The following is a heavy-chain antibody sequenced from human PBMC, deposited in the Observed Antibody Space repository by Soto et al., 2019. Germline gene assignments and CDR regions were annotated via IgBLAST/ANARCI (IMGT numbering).Heavy chain of an antibody. Sequence: PGESLKISCEGSGFSFSKYKIGWVRQMPGKGLEWMGIINPGDSDTRYSPSFQGQVTISADKSISTAYLQWCTLKASDTATYYCSTSYCNSYCYYYGMDVWGQGTTVTVSS. CDR2: INPGDSDT. J-gene: IGHJ6*02. CDR1: GFSFSKYK. CDR3: STSYCNSYCYYYGMDV. D-gene: IGHD4-4*01. V-gene: IGHV5-51*01.